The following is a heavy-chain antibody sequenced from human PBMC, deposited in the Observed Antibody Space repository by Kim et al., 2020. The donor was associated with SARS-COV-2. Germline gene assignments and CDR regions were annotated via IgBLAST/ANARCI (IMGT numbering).Heavy chain of an antibody. Sequence: NPSTKSRVTLSVDTSKSQFSLKLNSVTAADTAVYFCARENSTSSGRGLDVWGQGTTVTVSS. J-gene: IGHJ6*02. D-gene: IGHD6-6*01. CDR3: ARENSTSSGRGLDV. V-gene: IGHV4-4*07.